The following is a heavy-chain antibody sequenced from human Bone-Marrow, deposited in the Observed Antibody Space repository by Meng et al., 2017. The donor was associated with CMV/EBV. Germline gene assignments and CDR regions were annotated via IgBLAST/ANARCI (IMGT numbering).Heavy chain of an antibody. V-gene: IGHV4-39*07. Sequence: SETLSLTCIVSGGSISSSSYYWGWIRQPPGKGLEWIGSIYYSGSTYHNPSLKSRVTISVDTSKNQFSLKLSSVTAADTAVYYCAREDTAMVIYYGMDVWGQGTTVTVSS. J-gene: IGHJ6*02. CDR1: GGSISSSSYY. D-gene: IGHD5-18*01. CDR3: AREDTAMVIYYGMDV. CDR2: IYYSGST.